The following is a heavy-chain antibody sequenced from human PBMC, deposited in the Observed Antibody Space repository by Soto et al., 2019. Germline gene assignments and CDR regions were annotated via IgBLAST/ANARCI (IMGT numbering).Heavy chain of an antibody. CDR1: GFTFSSYA. D-gene: IGHD4-17*01. CDR2: ISYDGSNK. CDR3: ARDPTVNYDYGEYYGLDV. V-gene: IGHV3-30-3*01. Sequence: ESGGGVGQPGRSLRLSCAASGFTFSSYAMHWVRQAPGKGLDWVAVISYDGSNKNYADSVKGRFTISRDNSKNTLYMQMNSLRGDDTAVYYRARDPTVNYDYGEYYGLDVWGQGTTVTVSS. J-gene: IGHJ6*02.